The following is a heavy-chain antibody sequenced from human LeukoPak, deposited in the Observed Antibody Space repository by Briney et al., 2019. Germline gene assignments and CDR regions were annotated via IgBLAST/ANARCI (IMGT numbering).Heavy chain of an antibody. D-gene: IGHD3-22*01. CDR2: ISASNGNT. J-gene: IGHJ4*02. CDR3: AKGSSDSWYSALEY. CDR1: GFTFSSYA. Sequence: GGSLRLSCAASGFTFSSYAMTWVRQAPGKGLKWVSGISASNGNTYHADSVKDRFTISRDNSKGTLYLQMNSLRVEDTAVYYCAKGSSDSWYSALEYWGQGTLVTVSS. V-gene: IGHV3-23*01.